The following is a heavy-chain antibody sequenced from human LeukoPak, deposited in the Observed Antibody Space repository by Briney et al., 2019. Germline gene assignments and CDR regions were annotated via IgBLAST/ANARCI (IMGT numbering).Heavy chain of an antibody. Sequence: GASVKVSCKASGYTFTSYAMHWVRQAPGQRLEWMGWINAGNGNTKYSQKFQGRVTMTEDTSADTAYMELSSLRSEDTAVYYCATIGMGYYGSGPNGYWGQGTLVTVSS. CDR2: INAGNGNT. D-gene: IGHD3-10*01. CDR1: GYTFTSYA. V-gene: IGHV1-3*01. J-gene: IGHJ4*02. CDR3: ATIGMGYYGSGPNGY.